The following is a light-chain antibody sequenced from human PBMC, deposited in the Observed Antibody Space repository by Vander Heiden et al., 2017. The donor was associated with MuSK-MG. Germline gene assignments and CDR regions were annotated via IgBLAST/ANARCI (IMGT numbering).Light chain of an antibody. CDR3: QQVNSSPYT. CDR2: DAS. CDR1: QGISSA. V-gene: IGKV1-13*02. Sequence: AIQLTQSPSSLSASVGDRVTITCRASQGISSALAWYQQKPGKPPNLLIYDASSFESGVPSRFSGSGFGTDFTLSISSLQPEDFATYYCQQVNSSPYTFGQGTKLEIK. J-gene: IGKJ2*01.